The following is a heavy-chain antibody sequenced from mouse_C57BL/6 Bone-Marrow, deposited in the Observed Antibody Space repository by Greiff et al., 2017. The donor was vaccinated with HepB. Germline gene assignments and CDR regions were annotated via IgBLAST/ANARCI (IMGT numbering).Heavy chain of an antibody. CDR2: IHPNSGST. D-gene: IGHD1-1*01. Sequence: QVQLQQPGAELVKPGASVKLSCKASGYTFTSYWMHWVKQRPGQGLEWIGMIHPNSGSTNYNEKFKSKATLTVDKSSSTAYMQLSSLTSEDSAVYYCAKYYYGPDWYFDVWGTGTTVTVST. J-gene: IGHJ1*03. CDR3: AKYYYGPDWYFDV. V-gene: IGHV1-64*01. CDR1: GYTFTSYW.